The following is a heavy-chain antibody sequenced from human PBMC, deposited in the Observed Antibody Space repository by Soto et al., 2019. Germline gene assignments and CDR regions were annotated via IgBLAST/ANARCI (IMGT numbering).Heavy chain of an antibody. CDR1: GFTFSSYS. J-gene: IGHJ4*02. Sequence: EVQLVESGGGLVKPGGSLRLSCAASGFTFSSYSMNWVRQAPGKGLEWVSSISSGASTIFYIHSVKGRFTISRDNAKNSLYLQMNSLRAEDTAVYYCATSSGALAASFPYYFDYWGQGTLVTVSS. CDR3: ATSSGALAASFPYYFDY. D-gene: IGHD6-25*01. V-gene: IGHV3-21*04. CDR2: ISSGASTI.